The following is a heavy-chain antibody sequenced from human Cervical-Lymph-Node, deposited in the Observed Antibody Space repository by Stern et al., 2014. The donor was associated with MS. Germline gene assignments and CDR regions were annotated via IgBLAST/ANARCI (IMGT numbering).Heavy chain of an antibody. J-gene: IGHJ3*02. CDR1: GYTFTSYG. CDR2: IVAYYVNT. D-gene: IGHD2-15*01. CDR3: ARCLLGSENAFDI. V-gene: IGHV1-18*01. Sequence: QVQLGQSGAEVKKPGASVKVSCKASGYTFTSYGISWGRQAPGQGLEWMGWIVAYYVNTTHAQKLQVIVTITTDTSTSTAYRALRSLRSDDTAFYYCARCLLGSENAFDIWGQGTMVTVSS.